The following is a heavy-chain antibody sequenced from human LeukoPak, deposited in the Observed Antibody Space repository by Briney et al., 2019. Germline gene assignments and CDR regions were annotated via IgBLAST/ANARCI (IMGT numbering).Heavy chain of an antibody. J-gene: IGHJ4*02. Sequence: SVKVSCKASGFTFTSSAMQWVRQARGQRLEWIGWIVVGSGNTNYTQKFQERVTITRDMSTSTAYMELSSLRSEDTAVYYCAAGWVCSGGGCYYYFDYWGQGTLVTVSS. D-gene: IGHD2-15*01. CDR1: GFTFTSSA. V-gene: IGHV1-58*02. CDR2: IVVGSGNT. CDR3: AAGWVCSGGGCYYYFDY.